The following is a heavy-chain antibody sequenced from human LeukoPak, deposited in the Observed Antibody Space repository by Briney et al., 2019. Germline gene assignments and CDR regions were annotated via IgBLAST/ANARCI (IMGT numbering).Heavy chain of an antibody. Sequence: GRSLRLSCAASGFSFRDYGMHWVRQAPGKGLEWVGVIWNDGSKKDYADFVKGRLTLSRDNSKSTLYLQVNSLRAEDTAVYYCARVGSGSWPWAFDIWGQGTMVTVSP. J-gene: IGHJ3*02. CDR3: ARVGSGSWPWAFDI. CDR2: IWNDGSKK. D-gene: IGHD3-10*01. CDR1: GFSFRDYG. V-gene: IGHV3-33*01.